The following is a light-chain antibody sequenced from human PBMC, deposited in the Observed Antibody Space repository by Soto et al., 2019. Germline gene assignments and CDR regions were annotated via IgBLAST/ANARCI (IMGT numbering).Light chain of an antibody. CDR1: QVISSW. J-gene: IGKJ4*01. CDR2: GAT. Sequence: IQMTQSPSSVSAAVGDRVTITCPASQVISSWLAWYQQRPGTAPKLLIYGATTLRSGVPSRFSGSESGTEFTLTITSLQPEDSATYYCQQASSFPLTFGGGTKVEIQ. CDR3: QQASSFPLT. V-gene: IGKV1-12*01.